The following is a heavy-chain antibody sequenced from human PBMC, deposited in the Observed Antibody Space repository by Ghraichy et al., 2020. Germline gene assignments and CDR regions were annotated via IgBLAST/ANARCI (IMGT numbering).Heavy chain of an antibody. CDR3: AKLTSDFSSGYDY. CDR2: ISGSAGNT. D-gene: IGHD3-3*01. CDR1: GFTFSSYA. V-gene: IGHV3-23*01. J-gene: IGHJ4*02. Sequence: GGSLRLSCAASGFTFSSYAMSWVRQAPGKGLEWVSSISGSAGNTYYADSVKGRFTISRDNSENTLYLQMNRLRAEDTAVYYCAKLTSDFSSGYDYWGQGTLVTVSS.